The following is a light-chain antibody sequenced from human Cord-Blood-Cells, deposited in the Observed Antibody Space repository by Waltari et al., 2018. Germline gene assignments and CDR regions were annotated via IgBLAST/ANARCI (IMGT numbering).Light chain of an antibody. CDR2: AAS. V-gene: IGKV1-39*01. J-gene: IGKJ2*03. CDR3: QQSYSTPYS. CDR1: QSISSY. Sequence: DLQMTQSPSSLSASLGDRFTITCRASQSISSYLNWYQQKPGKAPKLLIYAASSLQSGVPSRFSGSGSGTDFTLTISSLQPEDFATYYCQQSYSTPYSFGQGTKLEIK.